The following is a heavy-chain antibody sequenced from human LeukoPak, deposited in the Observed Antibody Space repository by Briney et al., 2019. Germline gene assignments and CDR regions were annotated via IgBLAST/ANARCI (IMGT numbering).Heavy chain of an antibody. Sequence: ASVKVSCKASGYTFTCHYIHWVRQAPGQGLEWMGWIHPNTGGTKYAQKFQGRVTMTRDRSSSTAYMELSSLRSADTAVYYCASEYKYDSSGANAFDIWGQGTMVTVSS. CDR3: ASEYKYDSSGANAFDI. D-gene: IGHD3-22*01. CDR2: IHPNTGGT. CDR1: GYTFTCHY. J-gene: IGHJ3*02. V-gene: IGHV1-2*02.